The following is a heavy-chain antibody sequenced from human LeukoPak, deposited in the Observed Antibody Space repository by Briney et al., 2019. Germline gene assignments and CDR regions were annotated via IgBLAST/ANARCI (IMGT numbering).Heavy chain of an antibody. J-gene: IGHJ4*02. D-gene: IGHD2-15*01. CDR2: IRSKVYGGTT. V-gene: IGHV3-49*04. CDR1: GFTFGDYA. Sequence: GGSLRLSCTASGFTFGDYAMSWVRQGPGKGLEWVGFIRSKVYGGTTEHAASVKGRFTISRDDSKSIAYLQMNSLKSEDTAVYYCSRRHCSGGSCYDYWGQGTLVTASS. CDR3: SRRHCSGGSCYDY.